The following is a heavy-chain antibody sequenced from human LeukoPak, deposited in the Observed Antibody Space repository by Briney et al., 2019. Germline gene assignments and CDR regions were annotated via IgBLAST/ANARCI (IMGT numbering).Heavy chain of an antibody. CDR2: INPKSGGT. V-gene: IGHV1-2*02. D-gene: IGHD3-16*01. CDR3: VREDPNTYFFDF. Sequence: ASVKVSCKASGYTFSDYVIHWVRQAPGQGLECMGWINPKSGGTNYVQKFQGRVTMTRDTSTSTVYMELRSLRSEDTAVYYCVREDPNTYFFDFWGQGTLVTVSS. J-gene: IGHJ4*02. CDR1: GYTFSDYV.